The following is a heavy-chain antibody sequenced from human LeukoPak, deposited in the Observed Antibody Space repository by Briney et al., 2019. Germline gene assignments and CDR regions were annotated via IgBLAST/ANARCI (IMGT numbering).Heavy chain of an antibody. V-gene: IGHV3-23*01. J-gene: IGHJ4*02. D-gene: IGHD4-11*01. CDR3: AKSSEYNNYGIDY. CDR2: ISGSGANT. Sequence: GGSLRLSCAASGFTFSHYAMSWVRQAPGKGLEWVSGISGSGANTYYADSVKGRFTISRDNPKSTLYLQMSSLRAEDTALYYCAKSSEYNNYGIDYWGQGTLVTVSS. CDR1: GFTFSHYA.